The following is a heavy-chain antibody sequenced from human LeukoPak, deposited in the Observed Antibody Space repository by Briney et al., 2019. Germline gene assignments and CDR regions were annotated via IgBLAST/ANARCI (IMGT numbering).Heavy chain of an antibody. CDR3: ARAELIRYFDWTNQYYFDY. J-gene: IGHJ4*02. Sequence: ASVKVPCKASGGTFSSYAISWVRQAPGQGLEWMGGIIPIFGTANYAQKFQGRVTITADKSTSTAYMELSSLRSEDTAVYYCARAELIRYFDWTNQYYFDYWGQGTLVTVSS. V-gene: IGHV1-69*06. D-gene: IGHD3-9*01. CDR2: IIPIFGTA. CDR1: GGTFSSYA.